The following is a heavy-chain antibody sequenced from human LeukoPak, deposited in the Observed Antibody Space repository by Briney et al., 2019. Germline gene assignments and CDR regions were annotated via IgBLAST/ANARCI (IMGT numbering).Heavy chain of an antibody. CDR1: GFTFSSYA. Sequence: GGSLRLSCAASGFTFSSYAMSWVRQAPGKGLEWVSVIYSGGSTYYADSVKGRFTISRDNSKNTLYLQMNSLRAEDTAVYYCARSIWLRSGFDYWGQGTLVTVSS. D-gene: IGHD5-18*01. V-gene: IGHV3-53*01. CDR3: ARSIWLRSGFDY. CDR2: IYSGGST. J-gene: IGHJ4*02.